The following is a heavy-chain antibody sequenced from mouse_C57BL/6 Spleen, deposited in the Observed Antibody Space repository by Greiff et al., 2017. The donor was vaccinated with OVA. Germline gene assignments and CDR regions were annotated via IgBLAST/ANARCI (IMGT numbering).Heavy chain of an antibody. CDR2: ICRGGRT. Sequence: VQLQESGPGLVQPSPTLSITCTASGYSFTSYGVHWVRQSPGKGLEWLGVICRGGRTDHNAAIISRLSTSKDNSKSQVFFKMNSLQADDAAIYYCARKWLRRDSYVMDYWGQGTSVTVSS. D-gene: IGHD2-2*01. CDR1: GYSFTSYG. CDR3: ARKWLRRDSYVMDY. V-gene: IGHV2-2*01. J-gene: IGHJ4*01.